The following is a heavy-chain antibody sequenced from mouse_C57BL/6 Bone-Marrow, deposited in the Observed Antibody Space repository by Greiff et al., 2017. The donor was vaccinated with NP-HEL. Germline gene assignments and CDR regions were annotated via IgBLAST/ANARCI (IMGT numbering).Heavy chain of an antibody. D-gene: IGHD1-1*01. CDR3: ARSTNYYGSNYYAMDY. V-gene: IGHV1-9*01. CDR1: GYTFTGYW. Sequence: QVQLQQSGAELMKPGASVKLSCKATGYTFTGYWIEWVKQRPGHGLEWIGEILPGSGSTNYNEKFKGKATLTADTSSNTAYMQLSSLTTEDSAIYYCARSTNYYGSNYYAMDYWGQGTSVTVSS. CDR2: ILPGSGST. J-gene: IGHJ4*01.